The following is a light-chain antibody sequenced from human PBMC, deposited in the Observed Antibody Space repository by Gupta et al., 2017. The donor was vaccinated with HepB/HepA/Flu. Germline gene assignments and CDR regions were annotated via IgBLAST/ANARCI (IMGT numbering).Light chain of an antibody. CDR2: STT. Sequence: QTVVTQEASLTVSPGETVTLTCGSSTGAVTNGLYPLWLQQKPGQPPTALIYSTTHKHSWTPARFSGSLIGGKAALTVSGVQPGDEAEYYCLLYFGGPQPYMVFGGGTKLTVL. V-gene: IGLV7-43*01. CDR1: TGAVTNGLY. J-gene: IGLJ2*01. CDR3: LLYFGGPQPYMV.